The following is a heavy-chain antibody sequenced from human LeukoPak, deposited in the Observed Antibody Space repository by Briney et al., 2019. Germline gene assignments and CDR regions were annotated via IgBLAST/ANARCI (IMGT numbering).Heavy chain of an antibody. D-gene: IGHD4-23*01. V-gene: IGHV4-59*01. CDR2: IYYSGST. J-gene: IGHJ2*01. CDR1: DGSISSSY. Sequence: LETLSLTCAVSDGSISSSYWSWIRQPPGKGLEWIGYIYYSGSTDYNPSLKSRVTISVDTSKNQFSLKLSSVTAADTAVYYCARYGGNSAFYWYFDLWGRGTLVTVPS. CDR3: ARYGGNSAFYWYFDL.